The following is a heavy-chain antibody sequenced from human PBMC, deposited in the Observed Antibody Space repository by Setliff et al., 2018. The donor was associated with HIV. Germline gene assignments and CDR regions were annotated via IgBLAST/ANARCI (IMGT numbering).Heavy chain of an antibody. CDR1: GFSLSTSGVG. Sequence: SGPTLVNPTQTLTLTCAFSGFSLSTSGVGVGWIRQPPGKALEWLALINWNDDKYYSPSLKSRLTVTKDTSKNQVVLTMTNMDPVDTATYYCVHARDTTSYHFYFDFWGQGPLVTVSS. D-gene: IGHD3-16*02. J-gene: IGHJ4*02. CDR2: INWNDDK. CDR3: VHARDTTSYHFYFDF. V-gene: IGHV2-5*01.